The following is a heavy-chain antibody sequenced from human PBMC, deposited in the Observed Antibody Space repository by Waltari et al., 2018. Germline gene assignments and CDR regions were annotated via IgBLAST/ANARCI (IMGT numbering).Heavy chain of an antibody. CDR1: GFTFSRSA. D-gene: IGHD5-12*01. V-gene: IGHV3-30-3*01. CDR2: ISFDGSNK. CDR3: ARDTVDSGYVGFYFDY. J-gene: IGHJ4*02. Sequence: QVQLVESGGGVVQPGRSLRLSCAASGFTFSRSAMHWVRQAPGKGLEWVAVISFDGSNKYYADSVKGRFTISRDNSKNTLYLQMNSLRAEDTAVYYCARDTVDSGYVGFYFDYWGQGTLVTVSS.